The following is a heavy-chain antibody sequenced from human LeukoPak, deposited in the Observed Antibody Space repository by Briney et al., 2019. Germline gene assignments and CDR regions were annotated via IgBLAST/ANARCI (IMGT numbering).Heavy chain of an antibody. D-gene: IGHD5-18*01. Sequence: GGSPRLSCAASGFTFDDYGMSWVRHAPGKGLEWVSGINWNGGSTGYADSVKGRFTISRDNAKNSLYLQMNSLRAEDTALYHCARVGYGYGLYDFDYWGQGTLVTVSS. V-gene: IGHV3-20*01. CDR3: ARVGYGYGLYDFDY. CDR1: GFTFDDYG. CDR2: INWNGGST. J-gene: IGHJ4*02.